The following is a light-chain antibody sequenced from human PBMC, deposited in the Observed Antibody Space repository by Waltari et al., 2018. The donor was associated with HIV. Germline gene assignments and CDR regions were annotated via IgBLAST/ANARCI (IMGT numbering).Light chain of an antibody. CDR1: RNVRNW. J-gene: IGKJ1*01. V-gene: IGKV1-5*03. CDR3: QQFNYYGT. Sequence: DIQMTQFPSTLSASLGDRVTITCRASRNVRNWLVWYQQKPGKAPRLLIYKVSTLESGVPSRFGGSVSVTEFALTISSVQSDDVATYYCQQFNYYGTFGQGTKVEVK. CDR2: KVS.